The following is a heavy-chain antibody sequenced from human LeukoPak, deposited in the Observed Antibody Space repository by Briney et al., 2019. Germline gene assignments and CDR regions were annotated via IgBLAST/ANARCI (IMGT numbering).Heavy chain of an antibody. CDR2: ISGSSGST. Sequence: GGSLRLSCAASGFTFSSYAISWVRQAPGKGLEWVSAISGSSGSTYYADSVKGRFTISRDNSKNTLYLQMNSLRAEDTAVYYCAKDLDCSSTSCLPDYWGQGTLVTVSS. D-gene: IGHD2-2*01. CDR3: AKDLDCSSTSCLPDY. CDR1: GFTFSSYA. J-gene: IGHJ4*02. V-gene: IGHV3-23*01.